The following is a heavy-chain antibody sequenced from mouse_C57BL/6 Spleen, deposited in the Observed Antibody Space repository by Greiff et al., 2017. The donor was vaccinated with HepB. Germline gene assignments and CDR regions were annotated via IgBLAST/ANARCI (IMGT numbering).Heavy chain of an antibody. J-gene: IGHJ2*01. Sequence: EVQLQQSGPELVKPGASVKISCKASGYTFTDYYMNWVKQSHGKSLEWIGDINPNNGGTSYNQKFKGKATLTVDKSSSTAYMELRSLTSEDSAVYYCARRGYVRGPYFDYWGQGTTLTVSS. CDR3: ARRGYVRGPYFDY. CDR1: GYTFTDYY. D-gene: IGHD3-1*01. CDR2: INPNNGGT. V-gene: IGHV1-26*01.